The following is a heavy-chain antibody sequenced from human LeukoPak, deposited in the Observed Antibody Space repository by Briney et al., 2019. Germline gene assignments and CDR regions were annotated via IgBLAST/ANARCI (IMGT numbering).Heavy chain of an antibody. V-gene: IGHV3-23*01. J-gene: IGHJ4*02. CDR3: AKRGVYYFDN. Sequence: GGSLRLSCAASGFTFSSYAMSWVRQAPGKGLEWVSSISKGSGTTYYTDSVKGRFTISRDNSKNTPYLQMNSLRAEDTAVYYCAKRGVYYFDNWGQGNLVTVSS. CDR1: GFTFSSYA. CDR2: ISKGSGTT. D-gene: IGHD3-16*01.